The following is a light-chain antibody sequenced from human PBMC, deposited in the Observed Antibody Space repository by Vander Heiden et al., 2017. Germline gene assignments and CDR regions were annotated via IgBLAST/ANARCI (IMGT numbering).Light chain of an antibody. CDR1: QGISSY. Sequence: SPSSLSASAGDRVTITCRASQGISSYLNWYQQKPGKAPKLLIYAASSLQSGVPSRFSGSGSGTDFTLTISSLQPEDFATYYCQQYYSTPRTFGPGTKVDIK. J-gene: IGKJ3*01. CDR2: AAS. CDR3: QQYYSTPRT. V-gene: IGKV1-39*01.